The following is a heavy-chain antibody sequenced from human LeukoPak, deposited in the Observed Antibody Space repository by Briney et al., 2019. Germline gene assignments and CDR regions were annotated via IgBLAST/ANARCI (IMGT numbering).Heavy chain of an antibody. V-gene: IGHV1-2*06. CDR1: GYTFTRYY. CDR2: INPNSGGT. CDR3: ARGGANYYDSSGYYRSFDY. J-gene: IGHJ4*02. Sequence: ASVTVSCKASGYTFTRYYLHWVRQAPGQGLEWMGRINPNSGGTNYAQKFQGRVTMTRDTSISTAYMELSRLRSDDTAVYYCARGGANYYDSSGYYRSFDYWGQGTLVTVSS. D-gene: IGHD3-22*01.